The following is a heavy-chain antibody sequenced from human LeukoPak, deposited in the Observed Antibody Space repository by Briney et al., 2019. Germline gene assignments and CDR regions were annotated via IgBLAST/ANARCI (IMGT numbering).Heavy chain of an antibody. D-gene: IGHD6-13*01. CDR2: ISSNVGST. CDR3: ARTGYSSSWDSYYFDY. V-gene: IGHV3-64*01. Sequence: GGSLRLSCAASGFTFSSYAMHWVRQAPGKGLEYVSAISSNVGSTYYANSVKGRFTISRDNSKNTLYLQMGSLRAEDMAVYYCARTGYSSSWDSYYFDYWGQGTLVTVSS. J-gene: IGHJ4*02. CDR1: GFTFSSYA.